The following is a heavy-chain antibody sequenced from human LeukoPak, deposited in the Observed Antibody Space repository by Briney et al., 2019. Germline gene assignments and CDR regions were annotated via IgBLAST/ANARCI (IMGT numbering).Heavy chain of an antibody. V-gene: IGHV4-38-2*01. D-gene: IGHD3-16*02. CDR3: ARVVFGGVIVNYFDY. CDR1: GYSISSGYY. CDR2: IYHSGST. Sequence: SETLSLTCAVSGYSISSGYYWSWIRPPPGKGLEWIGSIYHSGSTYYNPSLKSRVTISVDTSKNQFSLKLSSVTAADTAVYYCARVVFGGVIVNYFDYWGQGTLVTVSS. J-gene: IGHJ4*02.